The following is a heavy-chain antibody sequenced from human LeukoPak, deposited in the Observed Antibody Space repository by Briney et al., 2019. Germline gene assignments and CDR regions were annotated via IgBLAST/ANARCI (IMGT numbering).Heavy chain of an antibody. CDR3: ARSGPVSILDAFDI. V-gene: IGHV3-9*01. CDR1: GFTFDDYA. D-gene: IGHD5/OR15-5a*01. Sequence: PGGSLRLSCAASGFTFDDYAMHWVRHAPGKGLEWVSGISWNSGSIGYADSVKGRFTTSRDNAKNSLYLQMNSLRAEDTALYYCARSGPVSILDAFDIWGQGTMVTVSS. CDR2: ISWNSGSI. J-gene: IGHJ3*02.